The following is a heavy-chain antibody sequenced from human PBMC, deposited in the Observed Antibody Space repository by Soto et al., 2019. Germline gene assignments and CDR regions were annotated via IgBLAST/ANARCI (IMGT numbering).Heavy chain of an antibody. CDR3: AKGYYSGYDLAYFDY. D-gene: IGHD5-12*01. J-gene: IGHJ4*02. CDR1: GYTFTSYD. CDR2: MNPNSGNT. Sequence: GASVKVSCKASGYTFTSYDINWVRQATGQGLEWMGWMNPNSGNTGYAQKFQGRVTMTKNTLYLQLNSLRAEDTALYYCAKGYYSGYDLAYFDYWGQGTLVTVSS. V-gene: IGHV1-8*01.